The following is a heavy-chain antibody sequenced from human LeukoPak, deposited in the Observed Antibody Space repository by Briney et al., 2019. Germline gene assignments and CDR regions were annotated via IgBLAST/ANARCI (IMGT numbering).Heavy chain of an antibody. V-gene: IGHV1-46*01. CDR1: GYTFTSYY. Sequence: ASVTVSCKASGYTFTSYYMHWARQAPGQGLEWMGIINPSGGSTSYPQKFQGRVTMTRDTSTSTVYMELSSLRSEDTAVYYCARDPGYGSGSYYRSYYGMDVWGKGTTVTVSS. CDR3: ARDPGYGSGSYYRSYYGMDV. J-gene: IGHJ6*04. CDR2: INPSGGST. D-gene: IGHD3-10*01.